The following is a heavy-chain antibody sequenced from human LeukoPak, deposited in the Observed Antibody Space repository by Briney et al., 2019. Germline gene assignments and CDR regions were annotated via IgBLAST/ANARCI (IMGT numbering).Heavy chain of an antibody. CDR3: ARHEIVSSVLRFLEWSTNWFDP. CDR1: GGSISSSSYY. CDR2: IYYSGST. D-gene: IGHD3-3*01. J-gene: IGHJ5*02. Sequence: SETLSLTCTVSGGSISSSSYYWGWLRQPPGTGLEWIGSIYYSGSTYYNPSLKGRVTISVDTSKNQFSLKLSSVTAADTAVYYCARHEIVSSVLRFLEWSTNWFDPWGQGTLVTVSS. V-gene: IGHV4-39*01.